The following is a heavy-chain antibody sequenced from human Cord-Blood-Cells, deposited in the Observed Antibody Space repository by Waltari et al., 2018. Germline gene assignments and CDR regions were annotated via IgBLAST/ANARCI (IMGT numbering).Heavy chain of an antibody. CDR2: IYYSGST. CDR3: ARGGIYCSGGSCYSWFDP. D-gene: IGHD2-15*01. V-gene: IGHV4-59*01. J-gene: IGHJ5*02. CDR1: GGSISSYY. Sequence: QVQLQESGPGLVKPSETLSLTCTVSGGSISSYYWSWIRQSPGKGLEWIGYIYYSGSTNYNPSLKSRVTISVDTSKNQFSLKLSSVTAADTAVYYCARGGIYCSGGSCYSWFDPWGQGTLVTVSS.